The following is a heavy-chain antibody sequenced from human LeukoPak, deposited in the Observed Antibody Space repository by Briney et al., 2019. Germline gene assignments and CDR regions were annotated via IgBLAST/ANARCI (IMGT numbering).Heavy chain of an antibody. CDR2: ISWNSGSI. CDR3: ARVPPREYYFDY. D-gene: IGHD3-10*01. J-gene: IGHJ4*02. CDR1: GFTFDDYA. Sequence: GGSLRLSCAASGFTFDDYAMHWVRQAPGKGLEWVSGISWNSGSIDYADSVKGRFTISRDNAKNSLYLQMNSLRAEDTALYYCARVPPREYYFDYWGQGTLVTVSS. V-gene: IGHV3-9*01.